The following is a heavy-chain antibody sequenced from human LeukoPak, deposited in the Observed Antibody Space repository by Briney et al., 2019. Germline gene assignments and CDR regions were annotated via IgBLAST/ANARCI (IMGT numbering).Heavy chain of an antibody. CDR2: ISYDGNSK. CDR3: AKAANWGSFDY. D-gene: IGHD7-27*01. J-gene: IGHJ4*02. V-gene: IGHV3-30*18. Sequence: GGSLRLSCAASGFTFSRYGMHWVRQAPGKGLEWVAVISYDGNSKYYADSVKGRFTISRDNSKNTLYLQMNSLRAEDTAVYYCAKAANWGSFDYWAQGTLVTVSS. CDR1: GFTFSRYG.